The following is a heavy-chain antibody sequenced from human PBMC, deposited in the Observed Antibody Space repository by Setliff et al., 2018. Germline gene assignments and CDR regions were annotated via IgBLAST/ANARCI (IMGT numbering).Heavy chain of an antibody. CDR3: ARWRSSSPDDF. J-gene: IGHJ4*02. V-gene: IGHV3-7*01. Sequence: GGSLRLSCIASGFTFSSYWMTWVRQVPRKGLEYVASIKHDGSEKYYVDSVRGRFTISRDNAKNSLYLQMDSLRDEDTAVYYCARWRSSSPDDFWGQGTLVTVSS. CDR2: IKHDGSEK. D-gene: IGHD6-6*01. CDR1: GFTFSSYW.